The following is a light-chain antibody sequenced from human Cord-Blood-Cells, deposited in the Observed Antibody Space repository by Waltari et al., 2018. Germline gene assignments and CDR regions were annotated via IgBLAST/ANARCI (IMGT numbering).Light chain of an antibody. CDR3: NSRDSSGNHQVV. J-gene: IGLJ2*01. V-gene: IGLV3-19*01. CDR2: GKN. CDR1: SLRSYY. Sequence: SSELTQDPAVSVALGQTVRITCQGDSLRSYYASWYQQKPGQAPVLVIYGKNNRPSGIPDRFAGSSSGNTASWTITGAQAEDEADYYCNSRDSSGNHQVVFGGGTKLTVL.